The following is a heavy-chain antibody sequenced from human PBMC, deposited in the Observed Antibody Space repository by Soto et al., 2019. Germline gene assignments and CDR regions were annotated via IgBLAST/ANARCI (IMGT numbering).Heavy chain of an antibody. CDR3: ASPMVRTNDAFDI. V-gene: IGHV4-30-4*01. CDR1: GGSITSANSY. CDR2: IFYTGST. J-gene: IGHJ3*02. Sequence: SETLSLTCAVSGGSITSANSYWSWIRQPPRKGLEWIGSIFYTGSTYYHPSLKSRVTISLDTSKNQLSLRLSSVTAADTAVYYCASPMVRTNDAFDIWGHGTMVTVSS. D-gene: IGHD3-10*01.